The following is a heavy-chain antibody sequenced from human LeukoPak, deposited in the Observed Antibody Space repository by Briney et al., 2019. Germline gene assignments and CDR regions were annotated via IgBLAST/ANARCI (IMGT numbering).Heavy chain of an antibody. Sequence: GGSLRLSCAASGFTFSSYAMSWVRQAPGKGLEWVSGISGSGDRTYYEDSVKGRFTISRDNSKNTLYLQMNSLRAEDTAVYYCAKGSIVGATSYYYIDVWGKGTTVTISS. CDR2: ISGSGDRT. CDR3: AKGSIVGATSYYYIDV. J-gene: IGHJ6*03. CDR1: GFTFSSYA. V-gene: IGHV3-23*01. D-gene: IGHD1-26*01.